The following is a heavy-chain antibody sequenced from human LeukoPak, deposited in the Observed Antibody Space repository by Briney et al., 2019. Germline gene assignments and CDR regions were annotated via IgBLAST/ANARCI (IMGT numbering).Heavy chain of an antibody. CDR1: GGSISSGSYY. V-gene: IGHV4-61*02. CDR2: IYTSGST. J-gene: IGHJ4*02. Sequence: SQTLSLTCTVSGGSISSGSYYWSWIPQPAGKGLEWIGRIYTSGSTNYNPSLKSRVTISVDTSKNQFSLKLSPVTAADTAVYYCARESEEYADYWGQGTLVTVSS. D-gene: IGHD2-2*01. CDR3: ARESEEYADY.